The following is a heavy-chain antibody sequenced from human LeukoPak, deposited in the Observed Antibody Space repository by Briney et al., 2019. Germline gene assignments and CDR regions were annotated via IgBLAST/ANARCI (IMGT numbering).Heavy chain of an antibody. CDR2: IRYDGSNK. CDR1: GFTFSSYG. CDR3: AKAYYYGSGSYLDY. Sequence: PGGSLRLSCAASGFTFSSYGMHWVRQAPGKGLEWVAFIRYDGSNKYYADSVKGRFTISRDNSKNTLYLQMNSLRAEDTAVYYCAKAYYYGSGSYLDYWGQGTLVTVSS. J-gene: IGHJ4*02. D-gene: IGHD3-10*01. V-gene: IGHV3-30*02.